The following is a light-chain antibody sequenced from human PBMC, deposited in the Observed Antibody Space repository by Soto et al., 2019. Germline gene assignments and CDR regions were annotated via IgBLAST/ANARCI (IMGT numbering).Light chain of an antibody. CDR3: AAWDASLHGYV. CDR2: NNN. Sequence: QSVLTQPPSASGTPGQRVTISCSGSSSNIGRNTANWYQQLPGAAPKLLIYNNNQRPSGVPDRFSGSKSGTSASLAISGLQSEHDADYHCAAWDASLHGYVFGAGTKVTV. J-gene: IGLJ1*01. V-gene: IGLV1-44*01. CDR1: SSNIGRNT.